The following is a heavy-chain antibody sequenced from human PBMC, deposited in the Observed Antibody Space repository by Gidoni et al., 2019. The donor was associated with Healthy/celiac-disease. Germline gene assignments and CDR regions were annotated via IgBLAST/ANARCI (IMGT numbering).Heavy chain of an antibody. V-gene: IGHV1-69*01. J-gene: IGHJ6*02. CDR2: IIPIFGTA. CDR1: GGTFSSYA. Sequence: QVQLVQSGAEVKKPGSSVKVSCKGSGGTFSSYAISWVRQAPGQGLEWMGGIIPIFGTANYAQKFQGRVTITADESTSTAYMELSSLRSEDTDVYYCARGELEPTDYYYYYGMDVWGQGTTVTVSS. CDR3: ARGELEPTDYYYYYGMDV. D-gene: IGHD1-1*01.